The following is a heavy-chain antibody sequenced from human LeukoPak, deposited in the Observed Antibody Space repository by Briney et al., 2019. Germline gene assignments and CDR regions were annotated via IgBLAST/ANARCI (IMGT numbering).Heavy chain of an antibody. CDR1: GGSISSSSYY. CDR2: IYYSGST. CDR3: ARRGSGDHDY. Sequence: SETLSLTCTVSGGSISSSSYYWGWIRQPPGNGLEWIGSIYYSGSTYYNPCLKSRVTVSVDTSKNQFSLKLSSVTAADTAVYYCARRGSGDHDYWGQGTLVTVSS. J-gene: IGHJ4*02. V-gene: IGHV4-39*01. D-gene: IGHD6-25*01.